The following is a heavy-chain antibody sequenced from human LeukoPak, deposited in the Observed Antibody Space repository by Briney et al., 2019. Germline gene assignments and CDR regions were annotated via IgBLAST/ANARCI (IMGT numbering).Heavy chain of an antibody. D-gene: IGHD3-16*02. CDR3: AKARLRLGELSSISGYFDY. V-gene: IGHV3-9*01. J-gene: IGHJ4*02. Sequence: GGSLRLSCAASGFTFSNYAMHWVRQAPGKGLEWVSGISWNSGSIGYADSVKGRFTISRDNAKNSLYLQMNSLRAEDTALYYCAKARLRLGELSSISGYFDYWGQGTLVTVSS. CDR1: GFTFSNYA. CDR2: ISWNSGSI.